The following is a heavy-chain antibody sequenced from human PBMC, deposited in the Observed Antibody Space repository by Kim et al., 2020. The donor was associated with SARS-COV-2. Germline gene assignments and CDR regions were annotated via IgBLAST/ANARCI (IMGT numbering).Heavy chain of an antibody. CDR1: GFTFSSYS. CDR2: ISSSSSYI. V-gene: IGHV3-21*01. Sequence: GGSLRLSCAASGFTFSSYSMNWVRQAPGKGLEWVSSISSSSSYIYYADSVKGRFTISRDNAKNSLYLQMNSLRAEDTAVYYCARELGYSGYDPFDYWGQGTLVTVSS. J-gene: IGHJ4*02. D-gene: IGHD5-12*01. CDR3: ARELGYSGYDPFDY.